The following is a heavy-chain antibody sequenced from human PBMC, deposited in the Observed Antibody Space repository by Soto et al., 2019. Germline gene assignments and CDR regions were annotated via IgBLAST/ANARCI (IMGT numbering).Heavy chain of an antibody. J-gene: IGHJ4*02. Sequence: SETLSLTGAVSGGSIISNDCWAWIRQSPGEGLVWIGSIYHSGTTYYNPSLESRVIISVDTSESRFALRLTSVTAADSAVYYCARTDNVGYYPYSGQGTLFTVCS. CDR1: GGSIISNDC. V-gene: IGHV4-38-2*01. D-gene: IGHD3-3*01. CDR2: IYHSGTT. CDR3: ARTDNVGYYPY.